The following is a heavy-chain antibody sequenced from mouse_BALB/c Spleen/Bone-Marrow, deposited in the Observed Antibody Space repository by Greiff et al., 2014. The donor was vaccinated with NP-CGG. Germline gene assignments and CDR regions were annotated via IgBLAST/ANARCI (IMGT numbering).Heavy chain of an antibody. Sequence: QVQLQQSGPELVKPGASVKISCKASGYTFTDYYLNWVKQKPGQGLEWIGWIYPGSGSTKYNEKFKSKATLTVDTSSSTAYMQLSSLTSEDTAVYFCANLGRYAMDYWGQGTSVTVSS. CDR1: GYTFTDYY. J-gene: IGHJ4*01. CDR3: ANLGRYAMDY. V-gene: IGHV1-84*02. CDR2: IYPGSGST. D-gene: IGHD3-1*01.